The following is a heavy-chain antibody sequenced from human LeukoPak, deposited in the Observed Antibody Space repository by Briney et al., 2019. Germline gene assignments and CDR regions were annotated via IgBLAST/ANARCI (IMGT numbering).Heavy chain of an antibody. V-gene: IGHV5-51*01. CDR2: IYPGDSDT. J-gene: IGHJ3*02. CDR1: GYSFTSYW. Sequence: GESLKISCKGSGYSFTSYWIGWVRQMPGKGLEWMGIIYPGDSDTRYSPSFQGQVTISADKSISTAYLQWSSLKASDTAMYYCARRVGYGDYVSWGSLYHFDIWGQGTMVTVSS. CDR3: ARRVGYGDYVSWGSLYHFDI. D-gene: IGHD4-17*01.